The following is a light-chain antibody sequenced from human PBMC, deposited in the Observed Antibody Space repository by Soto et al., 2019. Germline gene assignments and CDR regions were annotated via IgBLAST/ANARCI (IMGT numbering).Light chain of an antibody. CDR1: QSISTY. J-gene: IGKJ2*01. Sequence: DIQMTQSPSSLSASVGDRVTITCRASQSISTYLNWYQQKPGKAPNLLIYAASSLLSGVPSRFSGSGSGTDFTLTISNLQPEDFTTYYCQQGYSTPLTFGQGTKLEIK. V-gene: IGKV1-39*01. CDR3: QQGYSTPLT. CDR2: AAS.